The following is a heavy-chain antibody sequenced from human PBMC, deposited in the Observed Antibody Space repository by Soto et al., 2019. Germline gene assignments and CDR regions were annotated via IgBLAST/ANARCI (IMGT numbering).Heavy chain of an antibody. V-gene: IGHV5-10-1*01. CDR1: GYSFRIYW. CDR3: ARCSVATMYADFDY. J-gene: IGHJ4*02. D-gene: IGHD5-12*01. CDR2: IDPSDSYT. Sequence: GQSVNLSGKGSGYSFRIYWLSCVRQLPGKGLEWMGRIDPSDSYTNYSPSFQGHVTISADKSISTAYLQWSSLKASDTAMYYCARCSVATMYADFDYWGQGTLVTVSS.